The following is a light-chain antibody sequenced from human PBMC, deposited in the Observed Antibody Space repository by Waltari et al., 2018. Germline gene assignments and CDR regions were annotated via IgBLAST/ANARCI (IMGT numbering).Light chain of an antibody. Sequence: EIVLTQSPGTLPLSPGERATLPCRASQRVSKYLAWYQQKPGQAPRLLIYHASTRAAGIPDRFSGSGYGTDFSLTISRLEAEDFAVYYCQHYVSLPATFGQGTKVEIK. J-gene: IGKJ1*01. CDR1: QRVSKY. V-gene: IGKV3-20*01. CDR2: HAS. CDR3: QHYVSLPAT.